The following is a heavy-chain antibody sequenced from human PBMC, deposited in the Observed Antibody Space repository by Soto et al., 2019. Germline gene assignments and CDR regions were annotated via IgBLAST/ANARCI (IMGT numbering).Heavy chain of an antibody. CDR3: AYYDFWSGDFDY. J-gene: IGHJ4*02. CDR2: IHHSRST. CDR1: GGPFSGYY. D-gene: IGHD3-3*01. V-gene: IGHV4-34*01. Sequence: PSETLSLTCAVYGGPFSGYYWSWIRQPAGKGLEGTGEIHHSRSTNNNPAHRSRVTRSVDTSKAQSSLKLRSVSGADTAVYYCAYYDFWSGDFDYWGQGTLVTVSS.